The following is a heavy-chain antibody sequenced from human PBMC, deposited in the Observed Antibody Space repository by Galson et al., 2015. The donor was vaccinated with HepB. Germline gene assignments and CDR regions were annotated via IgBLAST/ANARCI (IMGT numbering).Heavy chain of an antibody. D-gene: IGHD6-6*01. J-gene: IGHJ6*02. CDR1: GFTLSSYE. CDR3: AKPRGYSSSGYYYHHGMDV. V-gene: IGHV3-48*03. CDR2: INSGTTV. Sequence: SLRLSCAASGFTLSSYEMNWVRQTPGKGLEWVSYINSGTTVKYSDSVKGRFTISRDNFKNTLYLQMNSLRTEDTAVYYCAKPRGYSSSGYYYHHGMDVWGQGTTVTVSS.